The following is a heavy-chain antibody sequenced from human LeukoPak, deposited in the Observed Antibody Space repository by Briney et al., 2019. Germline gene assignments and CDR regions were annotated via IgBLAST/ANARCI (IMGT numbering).Heavy chain of an antibody. CDR2: INPNSGGT. V-gene: IGHV1-2*02. CDR3: ARTGTIFGVVIIDGPFDP. CDR1: GYTFTSYY. J-gene: IGHJ5*02. Sequence: GASVKVSCKASGYTFTSYYMHWVRQAPGQGLEWMGWINPNSGGTNYAQKFQGRVTMTRDTSISTAYMELSRLRSDDTAVYYCARTGTIFGVVIIDGPFDPWGQGTLVTVSS. D-gene: IGHD3-3*01.